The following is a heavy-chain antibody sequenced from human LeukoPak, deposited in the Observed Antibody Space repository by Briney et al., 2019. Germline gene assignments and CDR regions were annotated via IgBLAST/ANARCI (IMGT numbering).Heavy chain of an antibody. J-gene: IGHJ4*02. CDR3: ARVEPIRLLVDY. D-gene: IGHD3-3*01. V-gene: IGHV3-74*01. CDR1: GFTFSSYW. CDR2: INSDGSST. Sequence: GGSLRLSCAASGFTFSSYWMHWVRQAPGKGLVWVSRINSDGSSTTYADSVKGRFTIFRDNAKNTLYLQMNSLRAEDTAVYYCARVEPIRLLVDYWGQGTLVTVSS.